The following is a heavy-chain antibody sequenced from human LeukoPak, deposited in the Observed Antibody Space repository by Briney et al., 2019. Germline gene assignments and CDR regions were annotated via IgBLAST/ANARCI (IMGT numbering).Heavy chain of an antibody. D-gene: IGHD3-10*01. J-gene: IGHJ4*02. V-gene: IGHV1-69*06. CDR1: GGSFSSYA. CDR2: IIPIFGTA. CDR3: ARLIAGDFDY. Sequence: SVKVSCKAAGGSFSSYAISWVRQAPGQGLEWMGGIIPIFGTANYAQKFQGRVTITADKSTSTAYMELSSLRSEDTAVYYCARLIAGDFDYWGQGTLVTVSS.